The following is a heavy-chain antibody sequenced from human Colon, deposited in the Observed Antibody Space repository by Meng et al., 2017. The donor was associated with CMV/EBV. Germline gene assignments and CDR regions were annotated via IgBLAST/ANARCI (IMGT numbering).Heavy chain of an antibody. CDR1: GFTFEDYT. J-gene: IGHJ4*02. V-gene: IGHV3-43*01. CDR2: INWDGRNT. D-gene: IGHD2-8*02. Sequence: GGSLRLSCAASGFTFEDYTMHWVRQTPGKGLEWVSLINWDGRNTDYADSVKGRFTISRDNTKTSLYLQMSSLRTEDTALYYCAKGVARWARTGNPRIEYWGQGTMVTVSS. CDR3: AKGVARWARTGNPRIEY.